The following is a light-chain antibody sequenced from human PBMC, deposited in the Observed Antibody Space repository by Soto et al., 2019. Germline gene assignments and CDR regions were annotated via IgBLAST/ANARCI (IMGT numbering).Light chain of an antibody. CDR3: QHYNNWPYT. CDR1: QSVSSN. V-gene: IGKV3-15*01. Sequence: EILMTQSPATLSVSPGERATLSCRASQSVSSNLAWYQQKPGQAPRLLIYGASNRATGIPARFSGSGSGTEFTLTISSLQSEDFAVYYCQHYNNWPYTFGQGTKLVIK. J-gene: IGKJ2*01. CDR2: GAS.